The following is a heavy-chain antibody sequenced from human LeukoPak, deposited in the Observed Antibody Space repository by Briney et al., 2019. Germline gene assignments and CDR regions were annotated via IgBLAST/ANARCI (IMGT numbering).Heavy chain of an antibody. CDR1: GFTFSSHE. CDR2: ISSSGSTI. V-gene: IGHV3-48*03. D-gene: IGHD2-2*01. CDR3: VKRYCSSMSCKGGCYYNGMDV. J-gene: IGHJ6*04. Sequence: GGSLRLSCAASGFTFSSHEMNWVRQAPGKGLEWVSYISSSGSTIYYADSVKGRFTISRDNAKNSLYLQMNSLRAEDTAVYYCVKRYCSSMSCKGGCYYNGMDVWGTGTTVTVSS.